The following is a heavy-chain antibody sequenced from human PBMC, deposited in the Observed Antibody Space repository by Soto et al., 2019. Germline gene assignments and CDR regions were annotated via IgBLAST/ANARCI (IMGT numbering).Heavy chain of an antibody. CDR3: ARSRGGDGYNPLDY. J-gene: IGHJ4*02. D-gene: IGHD2-21*01. V-gene: IGHV3-30*04. Sequence: QVQLVDSGGGVVQPRRSLRLSCAASGFPFSSYAIHWVRQAPGKGLEWVAFISYDGRNTYYADSVRGRFSVSRDNSNNTLDLQMNSLRAEDTAVYYCARSRGGDGYNPLDYWGQGTLVTVSS. CDR2: ISYDGRNT. CDR1: GFPFSSYA.